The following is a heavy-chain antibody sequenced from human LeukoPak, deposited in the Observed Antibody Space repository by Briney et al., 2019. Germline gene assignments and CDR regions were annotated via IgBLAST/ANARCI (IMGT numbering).Heavy chain of an antibody. D-gene: IGHD3-10*01. CDR2: LYYSGNT. Sequence: SETLSLTCTVSGGSISSSRYYGGWIRQPPGKGLEWIGSLYYSGNTYYNPSLKSRVTISVDTSKNQFSLKLSSVTAADTAVYYCARQLYASGTYYAPMDVWGKGTTVTISS. V-gene: IGHV4-39*01. J-gene: IGHJ6*03. CDR1: GGSISSSRYY. CDR3: ARQLYASGTYYAPMDV.